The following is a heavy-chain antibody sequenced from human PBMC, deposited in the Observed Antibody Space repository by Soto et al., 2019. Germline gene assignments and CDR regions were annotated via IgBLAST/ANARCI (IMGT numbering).Heavy chain of an antibody. V-gene: IGHV3-15*01. J-gene: IGHJ6*02. CDR1: GFTFTNAW. Sequence: GGSLRLSCAASGFTFTNAWMTWVRQGPGKGLEWVGRIKSKSDGGTIDYAAPVKGRFTISRDDSKNTLYLQMNSLKTEDTAVYYCTTLSITIFGVVLMDVWGQGTTVTVSS. CDR2: IKSKSDGGTI. CDR3: TTLSITIFGVVLMDV. D-gene: IGHD3-3*01.